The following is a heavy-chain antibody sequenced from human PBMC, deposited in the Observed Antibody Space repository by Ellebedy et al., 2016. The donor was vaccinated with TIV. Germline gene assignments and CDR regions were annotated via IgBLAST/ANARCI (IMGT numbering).Heavy chain of an antibody. CDR2: IFYSGST. J-gene: IGHJ4*02. D-gene: IGHD6-6*01. V-gene: IGHV4-59*08. Sequence: MPSETLSLTCTVSGGSISGNNWSWIRQTPGSGLEWIGHIFYSGSTKYNPSLKSQVTISVDRSKTQFSLKLTSVPDADPAVYYCARGDSTSSRIYYWGQGILVTVSS. CDR3: ARGDSTSSRIYY. CDR1: GGSISGNN.